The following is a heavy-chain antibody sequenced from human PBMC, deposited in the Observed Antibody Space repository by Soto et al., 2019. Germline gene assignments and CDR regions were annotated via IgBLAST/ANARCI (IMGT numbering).Heavy chain of an antibody. CDR3: ARKPERRFYAFDI. CDR2: IYPGDSDT. CDR1: GYSFTSYS. V-gene: IGHV5-51*01. D-gene: IGHD1-1*01. J-gene: IGHJ3*02. Sequence: PGESRKVSCRASGYSFTSYSIGWVRQMPGKGLEWMGIIYPGDSDTRYSPSFQGQVTISADKSISTAYLQWSSLKASDTAMYYCARKPERRFYAFDIWGQGTMVTVSS.